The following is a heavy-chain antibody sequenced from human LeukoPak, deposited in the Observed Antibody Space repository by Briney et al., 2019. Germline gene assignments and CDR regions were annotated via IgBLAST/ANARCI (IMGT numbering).Heavy chain of an antibody. CDR1: GFTVSSNY. Sequence: GGSLRLSCAASGFTVSSNYMSWVRQAPGKGLEWVSVIYSGGSTYYADSVKGRFTISRDNSKNTLYLQMNSLRAEDTAVYYCARSVPSPYYFDYWGQGTLFTVSS. CDR2: IYSGGST. CDR3: ARSVPSPYYFDY. J-gene: IGHJ4*02. V-gene: IGHV3-53*01.